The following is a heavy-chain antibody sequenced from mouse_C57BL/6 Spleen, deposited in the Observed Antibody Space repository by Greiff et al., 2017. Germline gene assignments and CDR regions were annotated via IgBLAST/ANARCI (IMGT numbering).Heavy chain of an antibody. CDR2: IYPGDGDT. CDR1: GYAFSSSW. J-gene: IGHJ4*01. CDR3: APEFYGSGCGYAMDD. Sequence: VQLQQSGPELVKPGASVKISCKASGYAFSSSWMNWVKQRPGKGLEWIGRIYPGDGDTNYNGKFKGKATLTADKSSSTAYMQLSSLTSEDSAVYFCAPEFYGSGCGYAMDDWGQGTSVTVAS. V-gene: IGHV1-82*01. D-gene: IGHD1-1*01.